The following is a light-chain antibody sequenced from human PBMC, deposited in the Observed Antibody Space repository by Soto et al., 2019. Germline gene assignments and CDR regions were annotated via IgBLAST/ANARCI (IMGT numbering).Light chain of an antibody. J-gene: IGLJ3*02. CDR2: RNN. Sequence: QSVLTQSPSASGIPGQRVTISCSGSRSNIGRNFAYWYQHVPGTAPRLLIQRNNERPSGVPDRFSGSKSGTSVSLAISGLRSEDEATYYCAAWDDTLDAQVFGGGTKLTVL. CDR3: AAWDDTLDAQV. V-gene: IGLV1-47*01. CDR1: RSNIGRNF.